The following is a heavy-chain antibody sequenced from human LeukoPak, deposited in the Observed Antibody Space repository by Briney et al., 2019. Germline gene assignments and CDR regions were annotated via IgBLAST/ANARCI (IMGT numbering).Heavy chain of an antibody. CDR1: GFIFTNFA. D-gene: IGHD5-12*01. Sequence: GASLRLSCAASGFIFTNFAMSWVRQAPGKGLEWVSGMSSNDGSTYYADSVKGRFTISRDNSKNTLYLQMNSLRVEDTAVYYCAKGSGYKDGYFGYWGQGILVSVSS. J-gene: IGHJ4*02. CDR2: MSSNDGST. V-gene: IGHV3-23*01. CDR3: AKGSGYKDGYFGY.